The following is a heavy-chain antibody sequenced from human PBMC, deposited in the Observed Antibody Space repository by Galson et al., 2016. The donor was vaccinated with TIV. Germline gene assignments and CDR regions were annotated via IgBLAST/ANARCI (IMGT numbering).Heavy chain of an antibody. J-gene: IGHJ4*02. Sequence: SVKVSCKASGGTFNNYAINWVRRAPGRGLEWMGGILPISGTTNYAQQFQDRFIISTDGVTSTVDRELRSLTSGDTAVYFCARDIPCGGACYFFDAWGQGTLVTVSS. CDR3: ARDIPCGGACYFFDA. CDR2: ILPISGTT. V-gene: IGHV1-69*05. CDR1: GGTFNNYA. D-gene: IGHD2-8*02.